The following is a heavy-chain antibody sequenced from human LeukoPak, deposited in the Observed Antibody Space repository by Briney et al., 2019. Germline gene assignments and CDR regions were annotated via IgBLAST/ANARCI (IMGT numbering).Heavy chain of an antibody. J-gene: IGHJ4*02. Sequence: GGSLRLSCAASGFTFSNAWMSWVRQAPGKGLEWVGRIKSKTDGGTTDYAAPVKGRFTISRDDSKNTLYLQMNSLKTEDTAVYYCTTVISEDYVWGSYRLIPNFDYWGQGTLVTVSS. D-gene: IGHD3-16*02. CDR3: TTVISEDYVWGSYRLIPNFDY. CDR1: GFTFSNAW. CDR2: IKSKTDGGTT. V-gene: IGHV3-15*01.